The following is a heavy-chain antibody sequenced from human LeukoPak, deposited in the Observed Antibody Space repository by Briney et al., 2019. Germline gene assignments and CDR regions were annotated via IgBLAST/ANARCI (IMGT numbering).Heavy chain of an antibody. Sequence: SETLSLTCTVSGGSISSYYWSWIRQPPGKGLEWLGYIYYSGSTNYNPSLKSRVTISVDTSKNHSSLNLSSVTAADTAVYYCARDSQTYYYDSSGYPGAFDIWGQGTMVTVSS. D-gene: IGHD3-22*01. CDR2: IYYSGST. CDR3: ARDSQTYYYDSSGYPGAFDI. V-gene: IGHV4-59*01. J-gene: IGHJ3*02. CDR1: GGSISSYY.